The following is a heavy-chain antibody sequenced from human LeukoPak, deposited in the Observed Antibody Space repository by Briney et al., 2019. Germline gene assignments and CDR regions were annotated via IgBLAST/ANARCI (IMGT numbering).Heavy chain of an antibody. V-gene: IGHV4-31*03. D-gene: IGHD2-15*01. Sequence: PSQTLSLTCTVSGGSISSGGYYWSWIRQHPGKGLEWIGYIYYSGSTYYNPSLKSRITISVDTSKNQFSLKLTSVTAAETAVYYCARAVTWDIIVVVAATLYMDVWGQGTTVTVSS. CDR2: IYYSGST. J-gene: IGHJ6*02. CDR1: GGSISSGGYY. CDR3: ARAVTWDIIVVVAATLYMDV.